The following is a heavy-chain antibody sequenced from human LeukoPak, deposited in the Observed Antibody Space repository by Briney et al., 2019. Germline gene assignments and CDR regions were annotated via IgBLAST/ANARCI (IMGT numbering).Heavy chain of an antibody. V-gene: IGHV3-21*01. J-gene: IGHJ4*02. D-gene: IGHD3-10*01. CDR2: ISSASHYI. Sequence: PGGSLRLSCVVSGFTFSSYAMHWVRLAPGKGLEWVSSISSASHYIYYADSVKGRFTISRDNTRNSLFLQMSSLRAEDTAVYYCARDPGDFALDWGQGTLVTVSS. CDR1: GFTFSSYA. CDR3: ARDPGDFALD.